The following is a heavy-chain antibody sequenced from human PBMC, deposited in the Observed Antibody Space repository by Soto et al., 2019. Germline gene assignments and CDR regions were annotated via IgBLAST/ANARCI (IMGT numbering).Heavy chain of an antibody. CDR2: IIPIFGTA. Sequence: ASVKVSCKASGGTFSSYAISWVRQAPGQGLEWMGGIIPIFGTANYAQKFQGRVTITADESTSTAYMELSSLRSEDTAVYYCARGEPPSSWYVYYYYYGMDVWGQGTTVTVSS. V-gene: IGHV1-69*13. J-gene: IGHJ6*02. CDR3: ARGEPPSSWYVYYYYYGMDV. D-gene: IGHD6-13*01. CDR1: GGTFSSYA.